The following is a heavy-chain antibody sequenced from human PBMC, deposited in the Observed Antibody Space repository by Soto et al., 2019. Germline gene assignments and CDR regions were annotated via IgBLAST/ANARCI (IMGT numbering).Heavy chain of an antibody. CDR3: VKGGPIGVSGDDY. J-gene: IGHJ4*02. Sequence: EVQLLESGGGLVQPGGSLRLSCAASGFTFSSYAMTWVRQAPGKGLEWVALILGGSGKTYYGDSVKGRFTISRDNSKNTLYLQMNSLRAENSALCYCVKGGPIGVSGDDYWGQGTLVTVSS. V-gene: IGHV3-23*01. D-gene: IGHD6-19*01. CDR2: ILGGSGKT. CDR1: GFTFSSYA.